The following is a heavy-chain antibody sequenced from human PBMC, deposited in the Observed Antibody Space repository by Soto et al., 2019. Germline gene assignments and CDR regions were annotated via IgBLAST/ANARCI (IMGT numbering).Heavy chain of an antibody. CDR3: ARGESNLDY. CDR1: GGSISSSSYY. CDR2: IYYSGST. V-gene: IGHV4-39*01. J-gene: IGHJ4*02. Sequence: SETLSLTCTVSGGSISSSSYYWGWIRQPPGKGLEWIGSIYYSGSTYYNPSLKSRVTISVDTSKNQFSLKLSSVTAADTAVYYCARGESNLDYWGQGTLVTVSS.